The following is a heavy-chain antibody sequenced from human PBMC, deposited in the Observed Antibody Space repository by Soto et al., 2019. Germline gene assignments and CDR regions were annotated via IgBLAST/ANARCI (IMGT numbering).Heavy chain of an antibody. V-gene: IGHV2-5*02. CDR3: AHIFDFDWVWAFEY. J-gene: IGHJ4*02. CDR2: IYWDDDK. D-gene: IGHD3-9*01. CDR1: GFSLDTSGVG. Sequence: QITLKESGPTLVKPTQTLTLTCTFSGFSLDTSGVGVGWIRQPPGKTLEWLALIYWDDDKRYSPSLNSRLTITKDTSKNQVVLRMTNVDPVDTATSYCAHIFDFDWVWAFEYWGQGALVTVSS.